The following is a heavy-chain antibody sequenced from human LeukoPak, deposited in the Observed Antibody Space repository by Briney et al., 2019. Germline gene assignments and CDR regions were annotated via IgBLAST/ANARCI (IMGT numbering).Heavy chain of an antibody. V-gene: IGHV3-64*01. CDR2: ISYNGRQT. Sequence: TGGSLRLSCAASGFTFSIYAMRWVRQAPGKGLEHVSGISYNGRQTYYGNSVRVRFTLSRDNAKNPVYLTMASLRVNAMAVYYCVRDRGGSGRYYFDYWGQGPLITVSS. CDR1: GFTFSIYA. J-gene: IGHJ4*02. D-gene: IGHD6-19*01. CDR3: VRDRGGSGRYYFDY.